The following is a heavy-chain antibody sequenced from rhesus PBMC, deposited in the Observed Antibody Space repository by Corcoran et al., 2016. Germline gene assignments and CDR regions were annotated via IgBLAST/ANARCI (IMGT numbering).Heavy chain of an antibody. J-gene: IGHJ6*01. CDR2: IYGSSGST. Sequence: QVQLQESGPGLVKPSETLSLTCAVSGGPISGGYSWGWLRQHPGKGLEWIGYIYGSSGSTNYNPSLKNRVTISKDTSKNQFSLKLSSVTAADTAVYYCARDRRFIAAGPLDSWGQGVVVTVSS. D-gene: IGHD6-13*01. V-gene: IGHV4S7*01. CDR3: ARDRRFIAAGPLDS. CDR1: GGPISGGYS.